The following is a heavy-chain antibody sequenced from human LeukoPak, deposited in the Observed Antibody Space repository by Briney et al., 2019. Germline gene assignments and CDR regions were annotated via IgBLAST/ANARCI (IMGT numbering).Heavy chain of an antibody. Sequence: PGGSLRLSCAASGFTFSSYAMSWVRQAPGEGLEWVSAISGSGGSTYYADSVKGRFIISRDNSKNTLYLQMNSLRAEDTAVYYCAKVHGGYYYDSSGYPDAFDIWGQGTMVTVSS. CDR1: GFTFSSYA. J-gene: IGHJ3*02. CDR2: ISGSGGST. D-gene: IGHD3-22*01. V-gene: IGHV3-23*01. CDR3: AKVHGGYYYDSSGYPDAFDI.